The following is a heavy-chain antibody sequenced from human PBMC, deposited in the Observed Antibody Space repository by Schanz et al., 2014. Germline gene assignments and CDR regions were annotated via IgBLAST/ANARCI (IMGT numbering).Heavy chain of an antibody. J-gene: IGHJ6*02. CDR3: ARRVPYSFGLDV. CDR1: GFTFSSYW. V-gene: IGHV3-23*04. CDR2: ISASGDST. D-gene: IGHD1-1*01. Sequence: EVRLVESGGGLVQSGGSLRLSCAASGFTFSSYWMHWVRQAPGKGLVWVSFISASGDSTSYADSVKGRFTISRDNSKNTLYLQMNSLRDEDTAMYYCARRVPYSFGLDVWGQGATVTVSS.